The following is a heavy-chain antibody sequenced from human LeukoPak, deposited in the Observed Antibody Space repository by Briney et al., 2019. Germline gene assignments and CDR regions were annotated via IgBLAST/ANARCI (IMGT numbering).Heavy chain of an antibody. Sequence: ASVKVSCKASGYTFTGHYMHWVRQDPGQGLEWMGWINPKSGGTNFAQPFQGRVTMTRDTSISTAYMKLSRLTADDTAVYYCARDDNGMDVWGQGTTVTVSS. D-gene: IGHD3-22*01. CDR3: ARDDNGMDV. CDR1: GYTFTGHY. J-gene: IGHJ6*02. V-gene: IGHV1-2*02. CDR2: INPKSGGT.